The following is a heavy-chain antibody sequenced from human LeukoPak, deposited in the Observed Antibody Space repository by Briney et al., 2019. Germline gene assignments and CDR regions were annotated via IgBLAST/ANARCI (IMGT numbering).Heavy chain of an antibody. Sequence: SGGSLRLSCAASGFTFSSYAMSWVRQAPGKGLEWVSAISGSGGSTYYADSVKGRFTISRDNSKNTLYLQMNSLRAEDTAVYYCAKDGLRFLEWLLPNWFDPWGQGTLVTVSS. CDR3: AKDGLRFLEWLLPNWFDP. J-gene: IGHJ5*02. CDR1: GFTFSSYA. CDR2: ISGSGGST. D-gene: IGHD3-3*01. V-gene: IGHV3-23*01.